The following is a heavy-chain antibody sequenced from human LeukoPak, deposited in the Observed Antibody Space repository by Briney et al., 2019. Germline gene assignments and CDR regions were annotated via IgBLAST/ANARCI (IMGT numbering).Heavy chain of an antibody. CDR3: ARSSSGWSPFDY. Sequence: NPSETLSLTCTVSGGSISSSSYYWGWIRQPPGKGLVWIGSIYYSGSTYYNPPLKSRVTISVDTSKNQFSLKLSSVTAADTAVYYCARSSSGWSPFDYWGQGTLVTVSS. D-gene: IGHD6-19*01. CDR2: IYYSGST. J-gene: IGHJ4*02. CDR1: GGSISSSSYY. V-gene: IGHV4-39*01.